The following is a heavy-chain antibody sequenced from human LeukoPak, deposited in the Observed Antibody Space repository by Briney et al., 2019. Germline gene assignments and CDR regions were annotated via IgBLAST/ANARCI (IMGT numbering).Heavy chain of an antibody. V-gene: IGHV4-4*02. CDR3: AVYSSSWFH. J-gene: IGHJ4*02. Sequence: GSLRLSCAASGFTFSNYAMSWVRQPPGKGLEWIGEIYHSGSTNYNPSLKSRVTISVDKSKNQFSLKLSSVTAADTAVYYCAVYSSSWFHWGQGTLVTVSS. D-gene: IGHD6-13*01. CDR1: GFTFSNYAM. CDR2: IYHSGST.